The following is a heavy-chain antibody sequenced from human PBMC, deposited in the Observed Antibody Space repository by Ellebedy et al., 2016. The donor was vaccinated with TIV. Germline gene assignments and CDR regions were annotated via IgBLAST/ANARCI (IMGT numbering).Heavy chain of an antibody. J-gene: IGHJ5*02. CDR2: IYYSGST. D-gene: IGHD6-19*01. V-gene: IGHV4-59*08. CDR3: ARHFPNSSGWYWFDP. CDR1: GGSISSYY. Sequence: MPSETLSLTCTVSGGSISSYYWSRIRQPPGKGLEWIGYIYYSGSTNYNPSLKSRVIISVDTSKNQFSLKLSSVTAADTAVYYCARHFPNSSGWYWFDPWGQGTLVTVSS.